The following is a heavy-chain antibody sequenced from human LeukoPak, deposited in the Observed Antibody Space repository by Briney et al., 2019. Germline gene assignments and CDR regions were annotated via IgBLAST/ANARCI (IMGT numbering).Heavy chain of an antibody. J-gene: IGHJ4*02. CDR1: GGSISSYS. CDR3: ARRAYSYGHYYYFDF. Sequence: PSETLSLTCTVSGGSISSYSWSWIRQPPGKGLEWIRYIYYTGRSNYNPSLKSRVSISLDTSKNHFSLRLSSVTAADTAVYYCARRAYSYGHYYYFDFWGQGTLVTVSS. CDR2: IYYTGRS. V-gene: IGHV4-59*01. D-gene: IGHD5-18*01.